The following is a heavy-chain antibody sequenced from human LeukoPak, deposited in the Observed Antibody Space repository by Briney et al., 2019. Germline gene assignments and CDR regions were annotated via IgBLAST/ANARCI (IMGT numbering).Heavy chain of an antibody. D-gene: IGHD5-18*01. V-gene: IGHV3-23*01. CDR3: ARSRGYSYGYSYFDS. Sequence: GGSLRLSCAASGFTFSSYAMSWVRQAPGKGLEWVSAISGSGGSTNYADSVKGRFTISRDNSKNTLYLQLNSLRAEDTAVYYCARSRGYSYGYSYFDSWGQGTLVTVSS. J-gene: IGHJ4*02. CDR1: GFTFSSYA. CDR2: ISGSGGST.